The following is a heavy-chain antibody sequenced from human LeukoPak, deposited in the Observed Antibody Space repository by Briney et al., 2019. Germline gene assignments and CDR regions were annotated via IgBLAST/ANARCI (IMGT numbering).Heavy chain of an antibody. Sequence: GGSLRLSCAASGFTFSDYYMSWIRQAPGKGLEWVSYISSSGSTIYYADSVKGRFTIFRDNAKNSLYLQMNSLRAEDTAVYYCAREEYCSSTSCFYRTDYYYGMDVWGQGTTVTVSS. CDR1: GFTFSDYY. V-gene: IGHV3-11*01. J-gene: IGHJ6*02. CDR2: ISSSGSTI. D-gene: IGHD2-2*01. CDR3: AREEYCSSTSCFYRTDYYYGMDV.